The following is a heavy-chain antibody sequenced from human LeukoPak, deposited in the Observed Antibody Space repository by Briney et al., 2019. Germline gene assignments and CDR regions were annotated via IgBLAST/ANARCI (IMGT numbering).Heavy chain of an antibody. D-gene: IGHD1-26*01. V-gene: IGHV3-74*01. J-gene: IGHJ4*02. CDR2: INSDGSST. CDR1: GFTFSSYW. Sequence: GGSLRLSCAASGFTFSSYWMHWVRQAPGEGLVWVSNINSDGSSTNYADSVKGRFTISRDNAKNTLYLQMNSLRAEDTAVYHCARAGSGSYYVYWGQGTLVTVSS. CDR3: ARAGSGSYYVY.